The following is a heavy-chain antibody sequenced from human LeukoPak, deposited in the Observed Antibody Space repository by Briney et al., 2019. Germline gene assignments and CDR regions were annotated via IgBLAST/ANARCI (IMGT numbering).Heavy chain of an antibody. J-gene: IGHJ6*02. V-gene: IGHV4-59*08. Sequence: PSETLSLTCTVSGGSISSYYWSWIRQPPGKGLEWIGYIYYSGSTNYNPSLKSRVTISVDTSKNQFSLKLSSVTAAATAVYYCGGLSNNGSAWYPGGGGVYGMDVWGQGTTVTVSS. D-gene: IGHD1-26*01. CDR2: IYYSGST. CDR1: GGSISSYY. CDR3: GGLSNNGSAWYPGGGGVYGMDV.